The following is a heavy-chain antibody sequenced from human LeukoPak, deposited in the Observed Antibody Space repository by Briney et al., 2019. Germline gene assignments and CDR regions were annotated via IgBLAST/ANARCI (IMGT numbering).Heavy chain of an antibody. CDR1: GGSISSGDCY. V-gene: IGHV4-30-4*01. J-gene: IGHJ4*02. CDR3: TRGHHGLEY. D-gene: IGHD4-17*01. CDR2: IYYSGST. Sequence: PSETLSLTCTVSGGSISSGDCYWSWIRQPPGKGLEWIGYIYYSGSTYYNPSLKSRVTISVDTSKNQFSLKLSSVTAADTAVYYCTRGHHGLEYWGQGTLVTVSS.